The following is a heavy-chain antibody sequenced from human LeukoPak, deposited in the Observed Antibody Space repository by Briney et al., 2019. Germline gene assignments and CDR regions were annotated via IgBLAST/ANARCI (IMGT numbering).Heavy chain of an antibody. J-gene: IGHJ4*02. CDR2: INIDGTVT. D-gene: IGHD6-19*01. CDR3: ATKQWLAPPPDS. Sequence: GGSLRLSCAASGFTFSKYWMLWVGQAPGKGLESVSRINIDGTVTTYADSLKGRFTVSRDNADNTLFLQMNSVREEDTAVYYCATKQWLAPPPDSWGQGTPVTVSS. V-gene: IGHV3-74*01. CDR1: GFTFSKYW.